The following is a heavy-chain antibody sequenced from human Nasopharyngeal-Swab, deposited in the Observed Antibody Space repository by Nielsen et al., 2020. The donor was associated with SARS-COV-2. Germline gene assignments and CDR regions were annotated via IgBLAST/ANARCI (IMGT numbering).Heavy chain of an antibody. J-gene: IGHJ4*02. CDR1: GASSSSDY. Sequence: SETLSLTCAVSGASSSSDYWGWIRQPPGKGLEWIGCVSYSGRTDYNPFLKSRVTISIDTSKKHFSLVLSSLTAADTALYYCTRGSLRTAPDCWGQGTLVTVSS. CDR3: TRGSLRTAPDC. D-gene: IGHD4-17*01. V-gene: IGHV4-59*12. CDR2: VSYSGRT.